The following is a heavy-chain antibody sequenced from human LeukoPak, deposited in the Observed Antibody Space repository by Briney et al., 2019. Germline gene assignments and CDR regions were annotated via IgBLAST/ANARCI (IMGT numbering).Heavy chain of an antibody. Sequence: SVKVSCKASGGTFRNYAISWVRQAPGQGLEWMGGIIPMFGTANYAQKFQGRVTITADKSTSTAYMELSSLRSEDTAVYYCARDLGSGWSMSYYYYMDVWGIGTTVTVSS. CDR2: IIPMFGTA. J-gene: IGHJ6*03. D-gene: IGHD6-19*01. V-gene: IGHV1-69*06. CDR1: GGTFRNYA. CDR3: ARDLGSGWSMSYYYYMDV.